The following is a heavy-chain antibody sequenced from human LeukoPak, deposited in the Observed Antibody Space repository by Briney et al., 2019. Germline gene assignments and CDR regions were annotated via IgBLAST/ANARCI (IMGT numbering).Heavy chain of an antibody. CDR1: GFTFSSYS. CDR3: ARDSLRYFDWLFHAPDY. V-gene: IGHV3-21*01. D-gene: IGHD3-9*01. J-gene: IGHJ4*02. Sequence: GGSLRLSCAASGFTFSSYSMNWVRRAPGKGLEWVSSISSSSSYIYYADSVKDRFTISRDNAKNSLYLQMNSLRAEDTAVYYCARDSLRYFDWLFHAPDYWGQGTLVTVSS. CDR2: ISSSSSYI.